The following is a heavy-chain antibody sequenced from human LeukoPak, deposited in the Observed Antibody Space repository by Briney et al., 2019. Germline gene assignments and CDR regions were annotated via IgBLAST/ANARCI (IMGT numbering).Heavy chain of an antibody. CDR2: IKQDGSEK. Sequence: GGSLRLYCVASGFTFSSYWMSWVRQAPGKGLEWVANIKQDGSEKYYVDSVKGRFTISRDNAKNSLYLQMNSLRAEDTAVYYCAREEAGDYFDYWGQGTLVTVSS. V-gene: IGHV3-7*03. J-gene: IGHJ4*02. CDR1: GFTFSSYW. CDR3: AREEAGDYFDY.